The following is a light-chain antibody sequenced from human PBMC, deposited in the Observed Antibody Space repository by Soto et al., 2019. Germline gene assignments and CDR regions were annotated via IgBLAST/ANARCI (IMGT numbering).Light chain of an antibody. Sequence: EIVLAQSPATLSLSPGEKATVSCRASQSLTATYSAWYQQRPGQPPRLLIHSTSVRATGIPDRFVGSGSGTDFTLTISRLEPEDFAVYYCQQYLRSVWTFGQGTRV. V-gene: IGKV3-20*01. CDR3: QQYLRSVWT. CDR2: STS. CDR1: QSLTATY. J-gene: IGKJ1*01.